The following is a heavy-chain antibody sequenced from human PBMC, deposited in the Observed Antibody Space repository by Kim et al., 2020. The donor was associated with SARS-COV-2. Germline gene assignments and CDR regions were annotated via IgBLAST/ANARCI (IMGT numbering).Heavy chain of an antibody. V-gene: IGHV3-48*02. J-gene: IGHJ4*01. Sequence: SHHIYSEASVKGQFTISRDNAKNSLYLQMNGLRDEDTAVYYCARNIGGLWGQGTLVTVCS. D-gene: IGHD3-16*01. CDR2: SHHI. CDR3: ARNIGGL.